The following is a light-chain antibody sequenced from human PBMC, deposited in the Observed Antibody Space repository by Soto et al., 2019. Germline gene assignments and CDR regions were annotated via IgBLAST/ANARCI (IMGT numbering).Light chain of an antibody. CDR1: QSISSW. CDR3: QQYNSHSWT. J-gene: IGKJ1*01. V-gene: IGKV1-5*03. Sequence: DIQMTQSPSTLSASVGDRVTITCRASQSISSWLAWYQQKPGKAPNLLIYKASSLESGVPSRFSGSGSGTEFTLTIRSLQPDDFATYFCQQYNSHSWTFGQGTKVEIK. CDR2: KAS.